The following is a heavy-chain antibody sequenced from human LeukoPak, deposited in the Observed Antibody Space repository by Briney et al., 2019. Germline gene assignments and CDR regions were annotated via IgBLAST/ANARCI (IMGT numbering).Heavy chain of an antibody. D-gene: IGHD3-22*01. Sequence: PSETLSLTCTVFGSSINSVYSWGWIRQSPGKGLEWIGSIYHNGNTYYNSSLKSRVTISVHTSENQFSLKLSSVTAADTAVYYCASYKTYYDSSGNPFDYWGQGTLVTVSS. CDR3: ASYKTYYDSSGNPFDY. CDR1: GSSINSVYS. CDR2: IYHNGNT. J-gene: IGHJ4*02. V-gene: IGHV4-38-2*02.